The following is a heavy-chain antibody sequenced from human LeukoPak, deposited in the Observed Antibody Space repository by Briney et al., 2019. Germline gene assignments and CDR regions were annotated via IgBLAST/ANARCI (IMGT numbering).Heavy chain of an antibody. Sequence: AETLSLTCTVSGRSISSSSYYWGWIRQPPGKGPQWIGSIYYTESTYYNPSLKSRVTISVPTSKNQFSLKLSSVTAADTAVYYCAGFYISPNFDYWGQGTLVTVSS. D-gene: IGHD3-3*01. CDR2: IYYTEST. V-gene: IGHV4-39*01. J-gene: IGHJ4*02. CDR3: AGFYISPNFDY. CDR1: GRSISSSSYY.